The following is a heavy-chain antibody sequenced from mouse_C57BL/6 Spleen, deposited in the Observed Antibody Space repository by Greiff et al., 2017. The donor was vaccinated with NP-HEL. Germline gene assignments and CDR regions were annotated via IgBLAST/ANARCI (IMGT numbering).Heavy chain of an antibody. V-gene: IGHV1-80*01. CDR2: IYPGDGDT. D-gene: IGHD2-2*01. CDR3: ARSYGYDGYYFDY. J-gene: IGHJ2*01. CDR1: GYAFSSYW. Sequence: VQLQQSGAELVKPGASVKISCKASGYAFSSYWMNWVKQRPGKGLEWIGQIYPGDGDTNYNGKFKGKATLTADKSSSTAYMQLSSLTSEDSAVYFCARSYGYDGYYFDYWGQGTTLTVSS.